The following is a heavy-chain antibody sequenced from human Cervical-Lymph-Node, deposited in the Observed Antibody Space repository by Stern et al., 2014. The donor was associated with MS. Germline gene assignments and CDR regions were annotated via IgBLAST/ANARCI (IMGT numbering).Heavy chain of an antibody. J-gene: IGHJ6*02. CDR1: GYSFATYW. V-gene: IGHV5-51*03. CDR2: IYPGDSDP. CDR3: ARPGDDTAKYGLDV. Sequence: EVQLVESGAEVKKPGESLQISCKVSGYSFATYWIGWVRQIPGKGLEGMGIIYPGDSDPRYSPSFQGQVTISADKSISTAYLHWSSLKASDTAMYYCARPGDDTAKYGLDVWGQGTTVTVSS. D-gene: IGHD5-18*01.